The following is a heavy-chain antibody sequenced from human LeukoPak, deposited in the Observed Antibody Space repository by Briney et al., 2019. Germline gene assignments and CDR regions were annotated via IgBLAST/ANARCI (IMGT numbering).Heavy chain of an antibody. Sequence: GESLKISCKGSGYSFTSYWIGWVRQMPGKGLEWMGIIHPGDSDTRYSLSFQGQVTISADKSVGTAYLQWSSLKASDTAIYYCARLNQGNAFDMWGQGTMVTVSS. CDR1: GYSFTSYW. J-gene: IGHJ3*02. CDR3: ARLNQGNAFDM. V-gene: IGHV5-51*01. CDR2: IHPGDSDT. D-gene: IGHD1-14*01.